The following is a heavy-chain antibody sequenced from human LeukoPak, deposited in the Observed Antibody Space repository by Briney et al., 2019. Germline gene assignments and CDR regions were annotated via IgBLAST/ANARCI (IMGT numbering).Heavy chain of an antibody. CDR3: ARSGYMDV. J-gene: IGHJ6*03. Sequence: GASVRVSCKASGYTFTDHDINWVRQAAGQGLEWVGWMNPDTGNTGYAQKFQGRVTMIRNTSITTAYMELSSLRSEDTAVYYCARSGYMDVWGKGTTVTVSS. CDR1: GYTFTDHD. CDR2: MNPDTGNT. V-gene: IGHV1-8*01.